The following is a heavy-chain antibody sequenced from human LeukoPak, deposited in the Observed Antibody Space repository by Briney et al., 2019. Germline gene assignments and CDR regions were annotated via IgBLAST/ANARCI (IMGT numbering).Heavy chain of an antibody. Sequence: GGSLRLSCAASGFTFSSHWMHWVRQAPGKGLEWVSSISSSSSYIYYADSVKGRFTISRDNAKNSLYLQMNSLRAEDTAVYYCARDSGYDSYFQHWGQGTLVTVSS. CDR2: ISSSSSYI. CDR3: ARDSGYDSYFQH. D-gene: IGHD5-12*01. CDR1: GFTFSSHW. V-gene: IGHV3-21*01. J-gene: IGHJ1*01.